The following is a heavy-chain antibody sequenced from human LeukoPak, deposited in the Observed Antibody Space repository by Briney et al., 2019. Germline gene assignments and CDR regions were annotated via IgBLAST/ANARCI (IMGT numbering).Heavy chain of an antibody. CDR3: ARDLHTAMVANGDY. D-gene: IGHD5-18*01. V-gene: IGHV1-69*13. CDR1: GGTFSSYA. Sequence: ASVKVSCKASGGTFSSYAISWVRQAPGQGLEWVGGIIPIFGTANYAQKFQGRVTITADESTSTAYMELSSLRSDDTAVYYCARDLHTAMVANGDYWGQGTLVTVSS. CDR2: IIPIFGTA. J-gene: IGHJ4*02.